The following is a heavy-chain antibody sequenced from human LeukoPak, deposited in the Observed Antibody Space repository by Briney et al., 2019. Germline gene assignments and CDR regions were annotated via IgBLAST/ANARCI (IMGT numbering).Heavy chain of an antibody. V-gene: IGHV3-21*01. D-gene: IGHD6-13*01. J-gene: IGHJ4*02. CDR1: GFTFSSYS. CDR3: ARGEQQLAIDY. Sequence: GGSLRLSCAASGFTFSSYSMNWVRQAPGKGLEWVSSISSSSSYIYYADSVKGRFTISRDNAKSSLYLQMNSLRAEDTAVYYCARGEQQLAIDYWGQGTLVTVSS. CDR2: ISSSSSYI.